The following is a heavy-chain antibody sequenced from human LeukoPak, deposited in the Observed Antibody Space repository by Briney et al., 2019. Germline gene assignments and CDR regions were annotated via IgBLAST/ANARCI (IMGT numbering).Heavy chain of an antibody. Sequence: PGGSLRLSYAASGFTFSSYEMNWVRQAPGKGLEWVSYISSSGSTIYYADSVKGRFTISRDNAKNSLYLQMNSLRAEDTAVYYCARDAGIAAAGTGDYWGQGTLVTVSS. V-gene: IGHV3-48*03. D-gene: IGHD6-13*01. J-gene: IGHJ4*02. CDR3: ARDAGIAAAGTGDY. CDR2: ISSSGSTI. CDR1: GFTFSSYE.